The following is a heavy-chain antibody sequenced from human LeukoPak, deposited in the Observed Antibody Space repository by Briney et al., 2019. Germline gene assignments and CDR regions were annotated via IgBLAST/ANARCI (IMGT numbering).Heavy chain of an antibody. D-gene: IGHD1-26*01. CDR1: GGTFSSYA. CDR2: IIPILGIA. CDR3: ASGDDSGSYAFDY. Sequence: SVKVSCKASGGTFSSYAISWVRQAPGQGLEWMGRIIPILGIANYAQKFQGRVTITADKSTSTAYMELSSLRSEDTAVYYCASGDDSGSYAFDYWGQGTLVTVSS. V-gene: IGHV1-69*04. J-gene: IGHJ4*02.